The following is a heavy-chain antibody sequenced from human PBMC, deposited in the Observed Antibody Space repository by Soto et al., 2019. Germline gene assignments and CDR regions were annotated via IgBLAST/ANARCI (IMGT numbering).Heavy chain of an antibody. J-gene: IGHJ5*02. Sequence: GGSLRLSCAASGFTFSSYGMHWVPQAPGKGLEWVAVISYDGSNKYYADSVKGRFTISRDNSKNTLYLQMNSLRAEDTTVYYCAKGVGWLYNWFDPWGQGTLVTVSS. V-gene: IGHV3-30*18. CDR2: ISYDGSNK. CDR3: AKGVGWLYNWFDP. D-gene: IGHD3-9*01. CDR1: GFTFSSYG.